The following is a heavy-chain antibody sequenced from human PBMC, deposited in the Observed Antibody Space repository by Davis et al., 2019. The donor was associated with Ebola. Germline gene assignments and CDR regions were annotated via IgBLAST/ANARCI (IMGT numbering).Heavy chain of an antibody. CDR2: IYYRRIT. Sequence: SDTLSLTCTVSGCSISTYYWRRIRQPPGKGLERTGSIYYRRITYYNPSLKSRVTISVDTSKNQFSLKLSSVTDADTAVYYCARCVGLELPLYYYYYGRDVWGEGTTVTVSS. D-gene: IGHD1-7*01. J-gene: IGHJ6*04. CDR1: GCSISTYY. CDR3: ARCVGLELPLYYYYYGRDV. V-gene: IGHV4-39*01.